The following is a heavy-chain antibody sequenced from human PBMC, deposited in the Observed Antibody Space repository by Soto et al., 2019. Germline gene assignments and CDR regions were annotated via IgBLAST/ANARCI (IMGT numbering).Heavy chain of an antibody. CDR3: AHIVVAGLGYYFDY. CDR2: IYWDADK. J-gene: IGHJ4*02. CDR1: GFSLSSTRMA. Sequence: QITLKESGPTLVKPTQTLTLTCTFSGFSLSSTRMAVGWIRQPPGKALEWLALIYWDADKRSSPFLKSRLTITKDTSKNQVVLTMSNMDPVDTARYYCAHIVVAGLGYYFDYWGQGTLVTVSS. D-gene: IGHD6-19*01. V-gene: IGHV2-5*02.